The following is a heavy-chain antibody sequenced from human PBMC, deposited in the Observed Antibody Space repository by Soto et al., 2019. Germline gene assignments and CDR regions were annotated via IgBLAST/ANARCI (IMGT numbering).Heavy chain of an antibody. CDR2: VSGSGGST. CDR3: AKAPDYNWNDC. CDR1: GFTFSSYA. V-gene: IGHV3-23*01. D-gene: IGHD3-10*01. Sequence: EVQLLESGGGLVQPGGSLRLSCAASGFTFSSYAMSWVRQAPGKGLEWISAVSGSGGSTYYADSVKGRFTISRDNSKATLNIYMNNRRAAYPAVYYCAKAPDYNWNDCWRQGTKVTVSS. J-gene: IGHJ5*01.